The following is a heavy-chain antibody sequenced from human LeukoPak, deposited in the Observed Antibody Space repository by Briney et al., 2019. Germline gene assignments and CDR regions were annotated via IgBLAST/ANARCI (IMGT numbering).Heavy chain of an antibody. CDR3: ARAGPHSSSWYVDAFDI. J-gene: IGHJ3*02. CDR1: GGSISSGDYY. CDR2: IYYSGST. D-gene: IGHD6-13*01. V-gene: IGHV4-30-4*01. Sequence: SETLSLTCTVSGGSISSGDYYWSWIRQPPGKGLEWIGYIYYSGSTYYNPSLKSRVTMSVDTSKNQFSLKLSSVTAADTAVYYCARAGPHSSSWYVDAFDIWGQGTMVTVSS.